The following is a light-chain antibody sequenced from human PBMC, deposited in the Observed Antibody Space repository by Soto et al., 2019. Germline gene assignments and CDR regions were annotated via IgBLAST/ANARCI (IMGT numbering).Light chain of an antibody. V-gene: IGLV2-23*01. CDR2: EDI. CDR1: SSDVGSYNL. CDR3: CSYAGGTSVV. Sequence: QSALTQPASVSGSPGQSITISCTGTSSDVGSYNLVSWYQQHPGKAPKLMIYEDIERPSGVSNHFSGSKSGNTASLTISGLQTEDEADYYCCSYAGGTSVVFGGGTKLTVL. J-gene: IGLJ2*01.